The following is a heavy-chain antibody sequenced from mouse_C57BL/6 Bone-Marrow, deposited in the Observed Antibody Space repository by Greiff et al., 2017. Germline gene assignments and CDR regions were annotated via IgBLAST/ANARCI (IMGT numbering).Heavy chain of an antibody. V-gene: IGHV7-3*01. CDR2: IRNKANGYTT. CDR1: GFTFTDYY. J-gene: IGHJ2*01. Sequence: EVQLVESGGGLVQPGGSLSLSCAASGFTFTDYYMSWVRQPPGKALEWLGFIRNKANGYTTEYSASVKGRFTISRDNSQSILYLQMNALRAEDSATDYWARYGYYFDYWGQGTTLTVSS. CDR3: ARYGYYFDY.